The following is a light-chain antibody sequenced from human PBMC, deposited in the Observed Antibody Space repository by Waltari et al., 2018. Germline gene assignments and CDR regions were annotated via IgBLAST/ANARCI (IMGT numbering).Light chain of an antibody. V-gene: IGLV2-14*03. CDR3: SSYTSSSTLV. CDR2: DVS. J-gene: IGLJ3*02. Sequence: QSALTQPASVPGSPGRSFTISCPGTTSAVGGYNYSSWYQQHPGKAPKLMIYDVSNRPSGVSNRFSGSKSGNTASLTISGLQAEDEAYYYCSSYTSSSTLVFGGGTKLTVL. CDR1: TSAVGGYNY.